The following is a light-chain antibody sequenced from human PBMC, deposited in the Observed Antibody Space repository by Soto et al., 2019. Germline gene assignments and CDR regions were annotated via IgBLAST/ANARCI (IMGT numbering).Light chain of an antibody. V-gene: IGLV1-40*01. CDR2: DNT. Sequence: QSVLTQPPSVSGALGQRVTISCTGSRSNIGAGYAVHWYQQLPGTAPKLLIYDNTNRPSGVPDRFSASESGTSASLAITGLQSEDEADYYCQSYDTSLSASVFGGGTKLTVL. CDR3: QSYDTSLSASV. J-gene: IGLJ2*01. CDR1: RSNIGAGYA.